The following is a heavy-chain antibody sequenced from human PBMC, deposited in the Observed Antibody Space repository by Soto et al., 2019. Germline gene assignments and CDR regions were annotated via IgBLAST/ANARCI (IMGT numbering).Heavy chain of an antibody. D-gene: IGHD3-22*01. J-gene: IGHJ5*02. CDR1: GGSISSYY. Sequence: NPSETLSLTCTVSGGSISSYYWSWIRQPPGKGLEWIGYIYYSGSTNYNPSLKSRVTISVDTSKNQFSLKLSSVTAADTAVYYCARASRAYYYDSSGYYNWFDPWGQGTLVTVSS. V-gene: IGHV4-59*01. CDR3: ARASRAYYYDSSGYYNWFDP. CDR2: IYYSGST.